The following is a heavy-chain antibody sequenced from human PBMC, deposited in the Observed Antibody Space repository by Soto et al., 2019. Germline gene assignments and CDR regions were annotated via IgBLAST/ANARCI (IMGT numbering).Heavy chain of an antibody. V-gene: IGHV4-4*07. CDR1: GGSISSYY. J-gene: IGHJ6*02. CDR2: IYTSGST. Sequence: SETLSLTCTVSGGSISSYYWSWIRQPAGKGLEWIGRIYTSGSTNYNPSLKSRVTMSVDTSKNQFSLKLSSVTAADTAVYYCARDTSVWVVNYYYYGMDVWGQGTTVTVS. D-gene: IGHD3-16*01. CDR3: ARDTSVWVVNYYYYGMDV.